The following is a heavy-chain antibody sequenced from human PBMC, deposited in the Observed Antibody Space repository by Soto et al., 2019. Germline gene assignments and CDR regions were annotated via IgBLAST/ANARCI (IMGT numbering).Heavy chain of an antibody. V-gene: IGHV3-23*01. D-gene: IGHD3-10*01. CDR1: GFTFSSYA. J-gene: IGHJ5*02. CDR2: ISGSGGIT. CDR3: AKALRVRGVDPIWFDP. Sequence: EVQLLESGGGLVQPGGSLRLSCAASGFTFSSYAMSWVRQAPGKGLEWVSAISGSGGITYYADSVKGRFTISRDNSKNALDLQMHSLRAEDTAVYYCAKALRVRGVDPIWFDPWGQGTLVTVSS.